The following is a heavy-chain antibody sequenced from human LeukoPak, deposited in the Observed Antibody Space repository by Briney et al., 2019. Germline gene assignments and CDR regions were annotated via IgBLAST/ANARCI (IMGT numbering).Heavy chain of an antibody. D-gene: IGHD5-12*01. J-gene: IGHJ3*02. Sequence: GGSLRLPCAPSGFTFSRHGMHWVRQAPGKGLEWVSAISGSGGSTYYADSVKGRFTISRDNSKNTLYLQMNSLRAEDTAVYYCAKELYKWLRAFDIWGQGTMVTVSS. CDR2: ISGSGGST. V-gene: IGHV3-23*01. CDR3: AKELYKWLRAFDI. CDR1: GFTFSRHG.